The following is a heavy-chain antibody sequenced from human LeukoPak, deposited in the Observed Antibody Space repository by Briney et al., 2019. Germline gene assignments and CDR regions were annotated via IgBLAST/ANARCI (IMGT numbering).Heavy chain of an antibody. CDR3: ARHVPPNTAMVRN. D-gene: IGHD5-18*01. Sequence: PSETLSLTCTVSGGSISGYYWSWIRQPPGKGLEWIGNVYFSGSTLYNPSLKSRVTMSVDMSRNQFSLKLTSGTAADTAVYYCARHVPPNTAMVRNWGQGTLVTVSS. J-gene: IGHJ4*02. V-gene: IGHV4-59*01. CDR1: GGSISGYY. CDR2: VYFSGST.